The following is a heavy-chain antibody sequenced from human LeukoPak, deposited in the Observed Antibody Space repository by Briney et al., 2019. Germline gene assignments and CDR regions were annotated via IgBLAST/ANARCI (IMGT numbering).Heavy chain of an antibody. Sequence: ASVTVSCKASGYTFTGYYMHWVRQAPGQGLEGMGWINPNSGGTNYAQKFQGRVTMTRDTSISTAYMELSRLRSDDTAVYYCARDRTAVVVAATFRCDYWGQGTPVTVSS. J-gene: IGHJ4*02. CDR1: GYTFTGYY. D-gene: IGHD2-15*01. V-gene: IGHV1-2*02. CDR3: ARDRTAVVVAATFRCDY. CDR2: INPNSGGT.